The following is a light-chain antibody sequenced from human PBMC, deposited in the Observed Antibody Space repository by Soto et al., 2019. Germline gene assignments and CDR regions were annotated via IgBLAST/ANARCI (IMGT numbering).Light chain of an antibody. CDR2: GAS. Sequence: EIVLTQSPGTLSLSPGERATLSCRASQSVSSSYLAWYQQKPGQAPRLLIYGASSRATGIPDRFSGSGSGTDLNRTISRLEPEDFAVYYCQQDGSSPLTFGGGTKVEIK. J-gene: IGKJ4*01. CDR3: QQDGSSPLT. V-gene: IGKV3-20*01. CDR1: QSVSSSY.